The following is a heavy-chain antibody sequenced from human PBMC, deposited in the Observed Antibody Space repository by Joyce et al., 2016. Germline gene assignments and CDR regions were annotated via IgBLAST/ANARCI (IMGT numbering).Heavy chain of an antibody. Sequence: QVQLVQSEAELKKPGASVKVSCKASGYTFSGDSIHWVRQAPGQGLEWRGGIDRKSGDTDYAQKFQGWVTITRDTSSSTAYMEVRRLRSEDTAVYYCARGAGSFWYFDLWGRGTLVTVSS. CDR2: IDRKSGDT. CDR3: ARGAGSFWYFDL. J-gene: IGHJ2*01. CDR1: GYTFSGDS. D-gene: IGHD6-13*01. V-gene: IGHV1-2*04.